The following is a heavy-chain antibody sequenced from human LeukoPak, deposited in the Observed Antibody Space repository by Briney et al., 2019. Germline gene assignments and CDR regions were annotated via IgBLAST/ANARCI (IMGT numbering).Heavy chain of an antibody. J-gene: IGHJ4*02. V-gene: IGHV3-66*02. CDR2: IYSGGGS. D-gene: IGHD7-27*01. Sequence: PGGSLRLSCAASEFTVSSIFMSWVRQAPGKGLEWVSIIYSGGGSYYADSVKGRFTISRDNSQNTLYLQMNSLRADDTAVYYCAKGISNWGNLDYWGQGTLVTVSS. CDR1: EFTVSSIF. CDR3: AKGISNWGNLDY.